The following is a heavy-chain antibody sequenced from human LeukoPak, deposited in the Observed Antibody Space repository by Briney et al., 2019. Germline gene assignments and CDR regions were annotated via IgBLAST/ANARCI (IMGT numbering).Heavy chain of an antibody. Sequence: PSETLSLTCTVSGGSISSSSYYWGWIRQSPGTGLEWIGSIYYSGSTYYNPSLKSRVTISVDTSKNQFSLKLSSVTAADTAVYYCARRSLYSSSSAFDYWGQGTLVTVSS. D-gene: IGHD6-6*01. CDR3: ARRSLYSSSSAFDY. CDR1: GGSISSSSYY. J-gene: IGHJ4*02. CDR2: IYYSGST. V-gene: IGHV4-39*01.